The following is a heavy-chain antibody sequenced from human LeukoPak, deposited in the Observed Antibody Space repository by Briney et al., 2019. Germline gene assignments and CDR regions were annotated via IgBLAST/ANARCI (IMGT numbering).Heavy chain of an antibody. V-gene: IGHV5-51*01. D-gene: IGHD3-22*01. CDR1: GYSFTSYW. CDR3: ARHGRYDIRDSSGYYYYYYGLDV. Sequence: GESLKISCKGAGYSFTSYWIAWVGQMPGKGLEWMGIIYPGDSDTRYSPSFQGQVTISADKSISTAYLQWGSLKASDTAMYYCARHGRYDIRDSSGYYYYYYGLDVWGQGTTVTVSS. CDR2: IYPGDSDT. J-gene: IGHJ6*02.